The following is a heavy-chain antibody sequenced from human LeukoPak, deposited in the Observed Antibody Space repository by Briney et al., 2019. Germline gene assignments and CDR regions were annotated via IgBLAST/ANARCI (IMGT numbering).Heavy chain of an antibody. J-gene: IGHJ4*02. CDR1: GYTFTGYY. V-gene: IGHV1-2*02. CDR3: ARDEGSSTSCHD. D-gene: IGHD2-2*01. CDR2: INPNSGGT. Sequence: ASVKVSCKASGYTFTGYYMHWVRQAPGQGLEWMGWINPNSGGTNYAQKFQGRVTMTRDTSISTAYMELSRLRSDDTAVYYCARDEGSSTSCHDWGQGTLVTVSS.